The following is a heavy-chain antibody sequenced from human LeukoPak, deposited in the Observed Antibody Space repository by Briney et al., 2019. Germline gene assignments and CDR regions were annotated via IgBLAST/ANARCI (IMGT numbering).Heavy chain of an antibody. D-gene: IGHD3-10*01. CDR2: IYYSGST. V-gene: IGHV4-31*01. Sequence: SQTLSLTCTVSGDSLSSGGYYWSSVRQHPGRGLGWIGYIYYSGSTYYNPSLKSQVTISVDTSKNQFSLKLSSVTAADTAVYYCARDRGYYGSGSSNWFDPWGQGNLVTVSS. CDR3: ARDRGYYGSGSSNWFDP. CDR1: GDSLSSGGYY. J-gene: IGHJ5*02.